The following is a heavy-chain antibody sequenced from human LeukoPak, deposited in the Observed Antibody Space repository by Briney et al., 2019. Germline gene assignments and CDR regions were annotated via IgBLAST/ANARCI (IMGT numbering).Heavy chain of an antibody. CDR3: ARVRGYDILTGYYGYYFDY. Sequence: GGSLRLSCAASGFTFSSYAMHWVRQAPGKGLGWVAVISYDGSNKYYADSVKGRFTISRDNSKNTLYLQMNSLRAEDTAVYYCARVRGYDILTGYYGYYFDYWGQGTLVTVSS. CDR2: ISYDGSNK. D-gene: IGHD3-9*01. CDR1: GFTFSSYA. J-gene: IGHJ4*02. V-gene: IGHV3-30*04.